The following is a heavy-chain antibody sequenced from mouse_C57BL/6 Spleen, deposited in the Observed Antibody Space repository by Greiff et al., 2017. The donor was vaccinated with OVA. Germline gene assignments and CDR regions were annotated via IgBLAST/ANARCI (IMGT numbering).Heavy chain of an antibody. J-gene: IGHJ3*01. V-gene: IGHV1-55*01. D-gene: IGHD2-5*01. CDR3: ARAGVYSNGAY. CDR1: GYTFTSYW. CDR2: IYPGSGST. Sequence: QVQLQQPGAELVKPGASVKMSCKASGYTFTSYWITWVKQRPGQGLEWIGDIYPGSGSTNYNEKFKSKATLTVDTSSSTAYMQLSSLSSEDSAVYCCARAGVYSNGAYWGQGTLVTVSA.